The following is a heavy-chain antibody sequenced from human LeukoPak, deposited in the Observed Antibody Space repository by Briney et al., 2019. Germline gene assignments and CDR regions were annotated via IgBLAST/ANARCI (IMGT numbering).Heavy chain of an antibody. V-gene: IGHV3-7*01. CDR3: ARQRYSDY. CDR2: IKEDGSEN. J-gene: IGHJ4*02. D-gene: IGHD1-1*01. CDR1: GFTFSRYW. Sequence: GGSLRLSCAASGFTFSRYWMTWVRQAPGKGLEWVANIKEDGSENSYVESVKGRFTISRDNAKNSLYLQLNSLRAENTAVYFCARQRYSDYWGQGTLVTVSS.